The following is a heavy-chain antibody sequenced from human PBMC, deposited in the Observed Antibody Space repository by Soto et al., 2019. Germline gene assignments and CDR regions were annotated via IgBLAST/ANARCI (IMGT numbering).Heavy chain of an antibody. CDR1: GGSISRGSY. Sequence: SEPRPLTCTFSGGSISRGSYCSSIRQHPMKGLEWVGYIYYSGNTYYSPSLKSRVSISLDTSKSQFSLKLDSVTAADTAVYYCARDAPVAVCVSNAMDVWGQGTTVTVSS. CDR3: ARDAPVAVCVSNAMDV. CDR2: IYYSGNT. J-gene: IGHJ6*02. D-gene: IGHD2-2*01. V-gene: IGHV4-31*03.